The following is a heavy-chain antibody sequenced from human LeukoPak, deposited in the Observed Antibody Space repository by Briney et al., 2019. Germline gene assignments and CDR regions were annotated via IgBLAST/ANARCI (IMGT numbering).Heavy chain of an antibody. J-gene: IGHJ4*02. CDR1: GFTFSSYA. CDR3: AREYYYDSSGYTTY. D-gene: IGHD3-22*01. CDR2: ISYDGSNK. Sequence: GGSLRLSCAASGFTFSSYAMHWVRQAPGKGLEWVAVISYDGSNKYYADSVKGRFTISRDNSKNTLYLQMNSLRAEDTAVYYCAREYYYDSSGYTTYWGQGTLVTVSS. V-gene: IGHV3-30*04.